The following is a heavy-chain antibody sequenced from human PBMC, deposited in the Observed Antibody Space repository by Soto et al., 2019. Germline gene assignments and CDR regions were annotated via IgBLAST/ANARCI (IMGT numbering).Heavy chain of an antibody. CDR2: IIPIFGQA. Sequence: QVQLVQSGSEVKKPGPGGGAPCKASGGSVTNSAISWWRQPLDKGLEWMGGIIPIFGQAIYARKFQGRVTITADEPTSTAYMELNNVRSEDTAVYYCGRGSSWTKVEYWGQGTLVTVSS. V-gene: IGHV1-69*01. CDR1: GGSVTNSA. D-gene: IGHD6-13*01. J-gene: IGHJ4*02. CDR3: GRGSSWTKVEY.